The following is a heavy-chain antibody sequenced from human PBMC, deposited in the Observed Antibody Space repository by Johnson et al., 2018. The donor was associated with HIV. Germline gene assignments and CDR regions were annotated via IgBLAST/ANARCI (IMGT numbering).Heavy chain of an antibody. Sequence: VQLVEYGGGLVQPGGSLTLSCVASGFSFIDYAMIWVRQAPGKGLEWVSFISGSGGSTYYADSVKGRFTISRDNSKNTLFLQMNSLRAEDTAVYYCAKHSSSWYDDAFDIWGQGTMVTVSS. CDR1: GFSFIDYA. V-gene: IGHV3-23*04. CDR2: ISGSGGST. J-gene: IGHJ3*02. CDR3: AKHSSSWYDDAFDI. D-gene: IGHD6-13*01.